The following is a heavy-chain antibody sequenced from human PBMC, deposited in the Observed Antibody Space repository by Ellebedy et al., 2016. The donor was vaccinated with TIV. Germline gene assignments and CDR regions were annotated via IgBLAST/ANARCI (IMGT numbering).Heavy chain of an antibody. J-gene: IGHJ4*02. Sequence: PGGSLRLSCKGSGYSFTSYWIGWVRQMPGKGLEWMGIIYPGDSDTRYSPSFQGQVTISADKSISTAYLQWSSLKASDTAMYYCARRLGDYGSLVLDYWGQGTLVTVSS. D-gene: IGHD4-17*01. CDR2: IYPGDSDT. CDR1: GYSFTSYW. CDR3: ARRLGDYGSLVLDY. V-gene: IGHV5-51*01.